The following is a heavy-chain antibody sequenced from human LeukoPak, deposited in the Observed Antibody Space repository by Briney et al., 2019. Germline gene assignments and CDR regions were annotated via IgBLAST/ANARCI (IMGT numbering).Heavy chain of an antibody. Sequence: ASVKVSCKASGYTFTSYALHWVRQAPGQRLEWMGWINGGNGNIRYSQKFQGRVTITRDTSASTAYMEMSSLRSEDTAVYYCARGVGDGYNSPFDYWGQGTQVTVSS. CDR3: ARGVGDGYNSPFDY. V-gene: IGHV1-3*01. CDR2: INGGNGNI. CDR1: GYTFTSYA. J-gene: IGHJ4*02. D-gene: IGHD5-24*01.